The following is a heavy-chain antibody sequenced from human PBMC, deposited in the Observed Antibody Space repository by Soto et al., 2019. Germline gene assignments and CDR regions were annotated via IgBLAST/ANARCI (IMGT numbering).Heavy chain of an antibody. CDR1: GYTLTELS. CDR2: FDPEDGET. Sequence: QVQLVQSGAEVKKPGASVKVSCKVSGYTLTELSMHWVRQAPGKGLEWMGGFDPEDGETIYAQKFQGRVTMTEETSTDTAYMELSSLRSEDTAVYYCATRGSHGGWYPGLYYYYYGMDVWGQGTTVTVSS. V-gene: IGHV1-24*01. CDR3: ATRGSHGGWYPGLYYYYYGMDV. J-gene: IGHJ6*02. D-gene: IGHD6-19*01.